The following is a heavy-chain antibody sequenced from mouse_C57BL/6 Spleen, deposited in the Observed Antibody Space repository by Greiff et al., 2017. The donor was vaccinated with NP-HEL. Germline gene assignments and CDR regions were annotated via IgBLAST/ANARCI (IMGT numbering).Heavy chain of an antibody. CDR1: GFTFSSYA. V-gene: IGHV5-4*01. Sequence: EVKLMESGGGLVKPGGSLKLSCAASGFTFSSYAMSWVRQTPEKRLEWVATISDGGSYTYYPDNVKGLFTISRDNAKNNLYLQMSHLKSEDTAMYYCARDTGTGFDYWGQGTTLTVSS. D-gene: IGHD4-1*01. CDR2: ISDGGSYT. CDR3: ARDTGTGFDY. J-gene: IGHJ2*01.